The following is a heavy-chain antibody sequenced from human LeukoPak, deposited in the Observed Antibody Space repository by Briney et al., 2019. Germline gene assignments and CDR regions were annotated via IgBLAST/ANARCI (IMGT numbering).Heavy chain of an antibody. CDR3: ARRFWVGYCSSTSCPPSNWFDP. J-gene: IGHJ5*02. Sequence: SETLSPTCTVSGGSISSSSYYWGWIRQPPGKGLEWIGNIYYSGSTYYNPSLKSRVTISVDTSKNQFSLKLSSVTAADTAVYYCARRFWVGYCSSTSCPPSNWFDPWGQGTLVTVSS. CDR1: GGSISSSSYY. CDR2: IYYSGST. D-gene: IGHD2-2*01. V-gene: IGHV4-39*01.